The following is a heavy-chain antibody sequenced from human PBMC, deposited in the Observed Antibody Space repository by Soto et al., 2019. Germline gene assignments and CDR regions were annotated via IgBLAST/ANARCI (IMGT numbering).Heavy chain of an antibody. CDR1: GGTFRSYA. CDR2: INPIFGTP. Sequence: QVQLVQSGAEVQRPGSSVKVSCKASGGTFRSYAISWVRQAPGQGLEWMGGINPIFGTPHYAQKYQGRVTITADTFTNTAYMELTRLTSDDTYVYFCAREGRHFGYWGQGTLVTVSS. J-gene: IGHJ4*02. V-gene: IGHV1-69*06. CDR3: AREGRHFGY.